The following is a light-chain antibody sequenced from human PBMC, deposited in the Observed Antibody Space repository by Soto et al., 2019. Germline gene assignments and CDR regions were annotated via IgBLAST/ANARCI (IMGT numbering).Light chain of an antibody. CDR1: QSINTY. Sequence: DIQMTQSPPSLSASVGDRVTITCRASQSINTYLNWYQQKPGKAPKLLIYVTSSLQSGVPSRFSGSGSGTDFTLTISSLHPDDFATYYCQQYNSYSPTFGQGTRVEIK. J-gene: IGKJ1*01. CDR2: VTS. V-gene: IGKV1-39*01. CDR3: QQYNSYSPT.